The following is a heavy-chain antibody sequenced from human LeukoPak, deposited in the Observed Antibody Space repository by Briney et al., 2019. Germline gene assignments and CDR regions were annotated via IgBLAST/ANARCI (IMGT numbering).Heavy chain of an antibody. CDR3: ASGMLIKGHYYMDV. CDR2: AYYRSKWYI. V-gene: IGHV6-1*01. D-gene: IGHD1-1*01. J-gene: IGHJ6*03. CDR1: GDSFSSTSAA. Sequence: SQTLSLTCAISGDSFSSTSAAWDWIRQSPSRGLEWLGRAYYRSKWYIDHAESVKGLITNSSDTSKNQFSLQVNSGTPEDTAVYYCASGMLIKGHYYMDVWGKGTTVTVSS.